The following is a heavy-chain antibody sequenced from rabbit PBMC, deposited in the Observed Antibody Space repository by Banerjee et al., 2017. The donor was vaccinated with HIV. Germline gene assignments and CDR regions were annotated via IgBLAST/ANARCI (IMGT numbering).Heavy chain of an antibody. D-gene: IGHD4-1*01. CDR3: ARDLAGVIGWNFNL. Sequence: GQPGGFGGGLVQPGGAPALPRTTPGVSFSNWYRVCWVRQAPGKGLEWIACINTITGDTVYATWAKGRFTISKASWTTVTLQMTSLTAADTASYFCARDLAGVIGWNFNLWGQGTLVTVS. V-gene: IGHV1S45*01. CDR1: GVSFSNWYR. CDR2: INTITGDT. J-gene: IGHJ4*01.